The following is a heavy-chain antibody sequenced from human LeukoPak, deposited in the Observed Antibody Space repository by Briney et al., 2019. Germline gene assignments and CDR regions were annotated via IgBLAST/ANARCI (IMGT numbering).Heavy chain of an antibody. CDR1: GGSFSGYY. CDR3: ARLREIPVFGVVTKSTSYFDY. J-gene: IGHJ4*02. V-gene: IGHV4-34*01. CDR2: INHSGST. D-gene: IGHD3-3*01. Sequence: TSETLSLTCAVYGGSFSGYYWSWIRQPPGKGLEWIGEINHSGSTNYNPSLKSRVTMSVDTSKNQFSLKLSSVTAEDTAVYYCARLREIPVFGVVTKSTSYFDYWGQGTLVTVSS.